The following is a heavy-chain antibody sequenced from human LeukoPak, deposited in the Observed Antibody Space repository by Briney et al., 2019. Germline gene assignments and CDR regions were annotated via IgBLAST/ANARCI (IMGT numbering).Heavy chain of an antibody. CDR2: IYYSGST. CDR3: ASSPSRVYGMDV. CDR1: GGSISSYY. V-gene: IGHV4-59*08. Sequence: KPSETLSLTCTVSGGSISSYYWSWIRQPPGKGLEWIGYIYYSGSTNYNPSLKSRVTISVDTSKNQFSLKLSSVTAADTAVYYCASSPSRVYGMDVWAQGTTVTVSS. J-gene: IGHJ6*02.